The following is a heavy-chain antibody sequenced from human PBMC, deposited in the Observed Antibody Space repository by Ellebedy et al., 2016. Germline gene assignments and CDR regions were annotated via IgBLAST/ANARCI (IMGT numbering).Heavy chain of an antibody. CDR3: ATTEAVAVAGQGYYFNS. CDR2: IVPMFGTP. CDR1: VDTFSSYT. J-gene: IGHJ4*01. D-gene: IGHD6-19*01. Sequence: SSVKVSCXASVDTFSSYTFHWVRQAPGQGLEWMGGIVPMFGTPNYAQKFQGRITVTADESRSTAYMEVSSLSSEDTAVYYCATTEAVAVAGQGYYFNSWGHGTLVTVSP. V-gene: IGHV1-69*13.